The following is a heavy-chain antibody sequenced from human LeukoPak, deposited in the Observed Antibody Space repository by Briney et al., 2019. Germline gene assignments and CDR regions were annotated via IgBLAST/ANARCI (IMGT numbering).Heavy chain of an antibody. D-gene: IGHD6-13*01. V-gene: IGHV3-23*01. CDR3: ARASDSWYEPYYYYMDV. CDR2: ISGSGGST. CDR1: GFTFSSYA. J-gene: IGHJ6*03. Sequence: GGSLRLSCAASGFTFSSYAMSWVRQAPGKGLEWVSAISGSGGSTYYADSVKGRFTISRDNSKNSLYLQMNSLRAEDTAVYYCARASDSWYEPYYYYMDVWGKGTTVTVSS.